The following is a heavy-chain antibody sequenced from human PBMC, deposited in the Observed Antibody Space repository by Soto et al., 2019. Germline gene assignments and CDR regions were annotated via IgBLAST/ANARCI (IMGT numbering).Heavy chain of an antibody. Sequence: QITLEESGPALVKPTQTLTLTCTFSGFSLNTRAVGVGWIRQPPGKALEWLAFIYWDDNKYYSPSLKSRLTITKHTSKNQVVLTMTNTGPVDTATYYCAHGAGRLFDYWGQGTQVTVSS. D-gene: IGHD6-13*01. CDR1: GFSLNTRAVG. CDR3: AHGAGRLFDY. J-gene: IGHJ4*02. CDR2: IYWDDNK. V-gene: IGHV2-5*02.